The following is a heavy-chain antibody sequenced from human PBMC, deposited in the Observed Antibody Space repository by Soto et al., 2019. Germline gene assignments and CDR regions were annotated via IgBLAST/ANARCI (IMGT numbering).Heavy chain of an antibody. J-gene: IGHJ4*02. D-gene: IGHD3-10*01. Sequence: QVQLVQSGGELKKPGASVKVSCKASGYTFSSYDINWVRQAPGPGLEWMGRISAYNGYTNYAQKLQGRVTMTTDTATSRAYVELRSLRADDTAVDYCARGAVSWYCDYWAQGSLFTVSS. CDR1: GYTFSSYD. CDR2: ISAYNGYT. CDR3: ARGAVSWYCDY. V-gene: IGHV1-18*01.